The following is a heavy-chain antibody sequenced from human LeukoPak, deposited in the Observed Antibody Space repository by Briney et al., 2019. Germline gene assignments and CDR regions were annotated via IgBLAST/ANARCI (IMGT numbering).Heavy chain of an antibody. Sequence: GGSLRLSCAASGFTVSSNYMSWVRQAPGKGLEWVSVIYSGGSTYYADSVKGRFTISRDNSKNTLYLQMNSLRAEDTAVYYCARAGRSGYYYYGMDVWGQGTTVTVSS. CDR2: IYSGGST. D-gene: IGHD3-10*01. CDR1: GFTVSSNY. V-gene: IGHV3-66*01. J-gene: IGHJ6*02. CDR3: ARAGRSGYYYYGMDV.